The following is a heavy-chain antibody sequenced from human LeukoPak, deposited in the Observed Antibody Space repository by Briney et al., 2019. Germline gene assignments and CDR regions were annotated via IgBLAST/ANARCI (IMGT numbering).Heavy chain of an antibody. CDR2: ISSSSSYI. D-gene: IGHD2-15*01. CDR1: GFTFSSYS. J-gene: IGHJ4*02. V-gene: IGHV3-21*01. CDR3: ARGSGGSCYFNFDY. Sequence: GGSLRLSCAASGFTFSSYSMTWVRQAPGKGLEWVSSISSSSSYIYYADSVKGRFTISRDNAKNSLYLQMNSLRAEDTAVYYCARGSGGSCYFNFDYWGQGTLVTVSS.